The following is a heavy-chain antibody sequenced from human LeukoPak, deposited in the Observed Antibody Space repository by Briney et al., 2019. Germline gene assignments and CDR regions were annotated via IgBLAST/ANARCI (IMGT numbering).Heavy chain of an antibody. CDR1: GFTFSSYA. V-gene: IGHV3-64D*09. J-gene: IGHJ1*01. CDR2: ISSNGGSK. Sequence: PGGSLRLSCSASGFTFSSYAMHWVRQAPGRGLEYVSAISSNGGSKYYADSVKGRCTISRDNSKNTLYLQMSSLRAEDTAVYYCVKDDSSGYYTEYFQHWGQGTLVTVFS. CDR3: VKDDSSGYYTEYFQH. D-gene: IGHD3-22*01.